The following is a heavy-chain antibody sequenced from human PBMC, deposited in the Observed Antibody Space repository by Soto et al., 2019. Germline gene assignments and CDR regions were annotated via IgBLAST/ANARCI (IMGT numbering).Heavy chain of an antibody. Sequence: GGSLRLSCAASGFTFSSYAMHWVRQAPGKGLEWVAVISYDGSNKYYADSVKGRFTISRDNSKNTLYLQMNSLRAEDTAVYYCARVGTSVVTRDFYCYGMDVWGQGTTVTVSS. CDR2: ISYDGSNK. CDR1: GFTFSSYA. D-gene: IGHD2-21*02. J-gene: IGHJ6*02. V-gene: IGHV3-30-3*01. CDR3: ARVGTSVVTRDFYCYGMDV.